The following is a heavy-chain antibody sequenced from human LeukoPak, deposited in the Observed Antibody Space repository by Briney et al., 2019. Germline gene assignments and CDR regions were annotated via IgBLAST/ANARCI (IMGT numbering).Heavy chain of an antibody. Sequence: KASETLSLTCAVYGGSFSGYYWSWIRQPPGTWLEWIGEINHSGSTNYNPSLKSRVTISVDTSKNQFSVKLSSVTAADTAVYYCARGEDYQLLGRNFDYWGQGTLVTVSS. V-gene: IGHV4-34*01. CDR3: ARGEDYQLLGRNFDY. CDR2: INHSGST. CDR1: GGSFSGYY. J-gene: IGHJ4*02. D-gene: IGHD2-2*01.